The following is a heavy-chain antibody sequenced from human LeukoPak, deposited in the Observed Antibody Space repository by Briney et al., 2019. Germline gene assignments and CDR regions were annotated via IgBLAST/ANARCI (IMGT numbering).Heavy chain of an antibody. CDR2: IYYSGST. CDR3: ARGSFAPRLSWFDP. D-gene: IGHD1-1*01. CDR1: GGSISSYY. V-gene: IGHV4-59*01. J-gene: IGHJ5*02. Sequence: SETLSLTCTVSGGSISSYYWSWIRQPPGKGLEWIGYIYYSGSTNYNPSLKSRVTISVDTSKNQFSLKLSSVTAADTAVYYCARGSFAPRLSWFDPWGQGTLVTVSS.